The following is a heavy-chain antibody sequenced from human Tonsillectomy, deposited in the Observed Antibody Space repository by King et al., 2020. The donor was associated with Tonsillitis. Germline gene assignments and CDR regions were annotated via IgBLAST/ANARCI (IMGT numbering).Heavy chain of an antibody. V-gene: IGHV3-30*18. Sequence: VQLVESGGGVVQPGRSLRLSCAASGFTFSSYGMHWVRQAPGKGLEWVAVISYDGTNKCYADSVKGRFTISRDNSKNTLYLQMNSLRAEDTAVYYCEKDRNVGIMITFGGVIVPYGLDVWGQGTTVTVSS. D-gene: IGHD3-16*02. CDR2: ISYDGTNK. CDR1: GFTFSSYG. J-gene: IGHJ6*02. CDR3: EKDRNVGIMITFGGVIVPYGLDV.